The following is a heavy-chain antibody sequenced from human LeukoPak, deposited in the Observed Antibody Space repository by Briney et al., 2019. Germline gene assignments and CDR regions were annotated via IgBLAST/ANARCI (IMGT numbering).Heavy chain of an antibody. V-gene: IGHV3-21*01. CDR1: GFKFSSYS. D-gene: IGHD3-10*01. CDR3: ATFMTMVRESKY. Sequence: SGGSLRLSCAASGFKFSSYSMNWVRQAPGKGLEWVSSTSSSSSYIYYADSVKGRFTISRDNAKNSLYLQMNSLRAEDTAVYYCATFMTMVRESKYWGQGTLVTVSS. J-gene: IGHJ4*02. CDR2: TSSSSSYI.